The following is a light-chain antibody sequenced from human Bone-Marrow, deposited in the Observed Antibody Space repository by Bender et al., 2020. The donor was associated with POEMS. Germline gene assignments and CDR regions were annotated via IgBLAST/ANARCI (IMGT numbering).Light chain of an antibody. J-gene: IGLJ2*01. Sequence: QSALTQPPSASGTPGQWVTIPCSGSSSNIGSNTVNWYQQLPGTAPKLLIYSNNQRPSGVPDRFSASKSGNTASLTISGLQAEDEADYYCSLYTGSNTLIFGGGTKLTVL. V-gene: IGLV1-44*01. CDR2: SNN. CDR3: SLYTGSNTLI. CDR1: SSNIGSNT.